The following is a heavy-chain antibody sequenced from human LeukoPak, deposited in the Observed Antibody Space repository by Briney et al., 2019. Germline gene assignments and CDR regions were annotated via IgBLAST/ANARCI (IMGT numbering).Heavy chain of an antibody. CDR3: TKLKGWYGDGYFDY. Sequence: PGGSLRLSCAASGFSVSSKYMSWVRQPAGKGLEWVSVIYSGGTTFYADSEKGRFTISRDNSKNTLYLQMNSLRPDDTAVYYCTKLKGWYGDGYFDYWGPGILVTVSS. CDR1: GFSVSSKY. D-gene: IGHD6-19*01. V-gene: IGHV3-53*01. CDR2: IYSGGTT. J-gene: IGHJ4*02.